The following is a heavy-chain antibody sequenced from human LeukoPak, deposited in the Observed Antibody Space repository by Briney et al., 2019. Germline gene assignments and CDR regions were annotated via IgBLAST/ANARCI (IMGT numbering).Heavy chain of an antibody. CDR2: IYYSGST. CDR1: GGSISSYY. Sequence: PSVTLSLTCTVSGGSISSYYWSWIRQPPGQGLEWIGNIYYSGSTNYNPSLKSRVTISVDTSKNQFSLKLSSVTAADTAVYYCARSGGYSYGFSTDYYMDVWGKGTTVTVSS. J-gene: IGHJ6*03. D-gene: IGHD5-18*01. CDR3: ARSGGYSYGFSTDYYMDV. V-gene: IGHV4-59*01.